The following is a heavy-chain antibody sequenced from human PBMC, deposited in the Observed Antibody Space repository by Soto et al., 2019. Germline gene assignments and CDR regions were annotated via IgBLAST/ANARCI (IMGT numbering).Heavy chain of an antibody. D-gene: IGHD3-16*02. CDR2: IFYTGST. CDR3: ARSFYMGGWFDP. CDR1: GDSIRSRYYY. V-gene: IGHV4-39*01. Sequence: SETLSLTCTVSGDSIRSRYYYWGWIRQPPGKGLEWIASIFYTGSTYYNPSLRSRVTISVDTSKNQFSLKLSSVTAADTAVYYCARSFYMGGWFDPWGQGTLVTVSS. J-gene: IGHJ5*02.